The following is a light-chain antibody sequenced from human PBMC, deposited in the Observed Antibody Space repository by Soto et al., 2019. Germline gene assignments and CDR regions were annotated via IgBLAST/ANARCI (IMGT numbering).Light chain of an antibody. Sequence: DIQLTQSPSFLSASVGDRVTITCRASQGISSYLAWYQQKPGKAPKLLIYAASTLQRVVPSRFSGSGSGTEFTLTISSRQPEDFATYYCQQLNSYLRGTFGQGTKLEIK. CDR3: QQLNSYLRGT. J-gene: IGKJ2*02. CDR1: QGISSY. CDR2: AAS. V-gene: IGKV1-9*01.